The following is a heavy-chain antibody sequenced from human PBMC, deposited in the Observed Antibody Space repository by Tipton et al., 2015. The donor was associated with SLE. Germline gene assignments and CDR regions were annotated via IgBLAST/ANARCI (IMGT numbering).Heavy chain of an antibody. CDR1: GFTFGNYA. CDR3: AKDGIEETRHSTALRYTD. V-gene: IGHV3-23*01. CDR2: ISGGGGST. D-gene: IGHD3-9*01. J-gene: IGHJ4*02. Sequence: SLRLSCAASGFTFGNYAMSWVRQGPGRGLEWVSGISGGGGSTNFADSVKGRFTISRDNSKNTLHLQMKSLRAEDTAVYFCAKDGIEETRHSTALRYTDWGQRTLVTVSS.